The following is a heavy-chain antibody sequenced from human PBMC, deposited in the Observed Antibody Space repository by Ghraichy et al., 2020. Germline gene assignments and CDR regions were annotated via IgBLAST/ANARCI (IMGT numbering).Heavy chain of an antibody. Sequence: ASVKVSCKASGYTFTSYYMPWVRQAPGQGLEWMGIINPSGGTTTYAQKFQGRITMTRDTSTSTVYMELSSLRSEDTAVYYCARSTVTASTFDIWRQGTMVTVSS. D-gene: IGHD4-17*01. CDR1: GYTFTSYY. CDR2: INPSGGTT. CDR3: ARSTVTASTFDI. J-gene: IGHJ3*02. V-gene: IGHV1-46*01.